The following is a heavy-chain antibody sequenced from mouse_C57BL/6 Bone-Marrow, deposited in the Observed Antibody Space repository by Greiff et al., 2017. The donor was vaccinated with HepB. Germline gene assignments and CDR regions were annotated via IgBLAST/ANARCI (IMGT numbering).Heavy chain of an antibody. V-gene: IGHV1-64*01. D-gene: IGHD1-1*01. CDR3: ARSDGSRTEAFAY. CDR2: IHPNSGST. J-gene: IGHJ3*01. Sequence: QVQLQQPGAELVKPGASVKLSCKASGYTFTSYWMHWVKQRPGQGLEWIGMIHPNSGSTNYNEKFKSKATLTVDKSSSTAYMQLSSLTSEDSAVYKCARSDGSRTEAFAYWGQGTLVTVSA. CDR1: GYTFTSYW.